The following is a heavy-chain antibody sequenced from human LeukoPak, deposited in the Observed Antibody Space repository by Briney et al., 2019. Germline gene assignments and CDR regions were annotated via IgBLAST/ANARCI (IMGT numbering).Heavy chain of an antibody. CDR1: GGTFSSYA. D-gene: IGHD5-12*01. CDR3: AKSVRGYSGYEINPRFDY. J-gene: IGHJ4*02. V-gene: IGHV1-69*13. CDR2: IIPIFGTA. Sequence: GASVEVSCKASGGTFSSYAISWVRQAPGQGLEWMGGIIPIFGTANYAQKFQGRVTITADESTSTAYMELSSLRSEDTAVYYCAKSVRGYSGYEINPRFDYWGQGTLVTVSS.